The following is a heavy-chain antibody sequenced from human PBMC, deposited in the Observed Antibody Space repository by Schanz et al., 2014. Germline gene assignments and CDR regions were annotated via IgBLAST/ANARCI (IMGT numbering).Heavy chain of an antibody. V-gene: IGHV3-23*04. D-gene: IGHD2-15*01. CDR3: SKDKQGSRSDDS. CDR2: ISGSGGDT. J-gene: IGHJ5*01. CDR1: GFSFSIFA. Sequence: EVQLVESGGGLAQPGGSLRLSCAASGFSFSIFAMTWVRQAPGQGLEWVSTISGSGGDTYPADSVKGRFTISRDNSRKTLYLQMNSLRADDTAVYYCSKDKQGSRSDDSWGQGTLVTVSS.